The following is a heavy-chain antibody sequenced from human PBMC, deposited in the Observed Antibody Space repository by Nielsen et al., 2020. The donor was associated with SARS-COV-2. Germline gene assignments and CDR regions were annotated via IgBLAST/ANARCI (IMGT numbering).Heavy chain of an antibody. D-gene: IGHD6-19*01. CDR3: ARSPRGSGWFRGPGRLDY. J-gene: IGHJ4*02. V-gene: IGHV4-59*12. Sequence: SETLSLTCTVSGGSISSYYWNWIRQPPGKGLEWIGYIYYSGSTNYNPSLKNRVTISVDTSKNQFSLRLTSVTAADTAVYYCARSPRGSGWFRGPGRLDYWGQGSLVPVSS. CDR1: GGSISSYY. CDR2: IYYSGST.